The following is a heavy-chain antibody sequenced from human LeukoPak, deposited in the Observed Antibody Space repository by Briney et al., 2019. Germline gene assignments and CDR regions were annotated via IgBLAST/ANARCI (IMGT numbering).Heavy chain of an antibody. V-gene: IGHV1-2*02. J-gene: IGHJ4*02. CDR3: ARGRGSIVLMVYTPLDF. D-gene: IGHD2-8*01. CDR2: INPNSGGT. Sequence: ASVKVSCKASGYTFTAYYMHWVRQAPGQGLEWMGWINPNSGGTNYAQKFQGRVTMTRDTSISTAYMELSRLRSDDTAVFYCARGRGSIVLMVYTPLDFWGQGTLVTVSS. CDR1: GYTFTAYY.